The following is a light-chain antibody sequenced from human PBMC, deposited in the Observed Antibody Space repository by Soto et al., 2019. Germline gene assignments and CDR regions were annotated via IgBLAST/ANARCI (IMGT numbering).Light chain of an antibody. Sequence: QAVVTQPPSVSGAPGQRVTISCTGSSSNIGPTYDVHWYQQLPGTAPKLLIYANTNRPSGVPDRFSGSKSGTSASLAITGLQAEDEADYYCQSFDTSLNGLIFGGGTKLTVL. J-gene: IGLJ2*01. CDR2: ANT. V-gene: IGLV1-40*01. CDR1: SSNIGPTYD. CDR3: QSFDTSLNGLI.